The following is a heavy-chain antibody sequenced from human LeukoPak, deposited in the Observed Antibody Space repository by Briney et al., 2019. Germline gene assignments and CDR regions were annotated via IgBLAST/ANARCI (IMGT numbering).Heavy chain of an antibody. D-gene: IGHD5-18*01. CDR2: MKQDGSEK. CDR1: GFTFSSYW. V-gene: IGHV3-7*01. CDR3: ARDGGYSHGYGAFVPYYYYYMDV. J-gene: IGHJ6*03. Sequence: GGSLRLSCAASGFTFSSYWMSWVRQAPGKGLEWVANMKQDGSEKYYVDSVKGRFTISRDNAKNSLYLQMNSLRAEDTAVYYCARDGGYSHGYGAFVPYYYYYMDVWGKGTTVTVSS.